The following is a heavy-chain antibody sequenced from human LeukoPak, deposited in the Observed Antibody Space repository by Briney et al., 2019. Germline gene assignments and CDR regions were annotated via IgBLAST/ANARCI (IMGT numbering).Heavy chain of an antibody. V-gene: IGHV4-39*01. Sequence: SETLSLTCIVSGGSVSNTDFYWGWIRQPPGRGLEWIGNISYSGKTFYNPSLNSRVTISADTTQNQLSLRLTSVTAADTAVYFCAMNDFWSGYYGHWGQGILVTVSS. CDR2: ISYSGKT. CDR3: AMNDFWSGYYGH. D-gene: IGHD3-3*01. CDR1: GGSVSNTDFY. J-gene: IGHJ4*02.